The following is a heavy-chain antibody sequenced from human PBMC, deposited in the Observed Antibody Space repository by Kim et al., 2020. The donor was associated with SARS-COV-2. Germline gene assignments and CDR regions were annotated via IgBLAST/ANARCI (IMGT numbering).Heavy chain of an antibody. V-gene: IGHV1-3*01. Sequence: ASVKVSCKASGYTFTDYAFHWVRHAPGQGLEWMGWIDADNGNTKYSQKFQGRVTITRDTSATTAYMELSSLRSEDTAVYYCARNEDYWGQGTLVTVPS. J-gene: IGHJ4*02. CDR1: GYTFTDYA. CDR3: ARNEDY. CDR2: IDADNGNT.